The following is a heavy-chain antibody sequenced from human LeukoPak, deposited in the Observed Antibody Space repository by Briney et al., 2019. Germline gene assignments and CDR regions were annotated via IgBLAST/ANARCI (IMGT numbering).Heavy chain of an antibody. J-gene: IGHJ5*02. CDR1: GGSISSSGYY. Sequence: SETLSLTCTVSGGSISSSGYYWGWIRQPPGKGLEWIASSYYSGSTYYNPSLKSRVTISVDTSKNQLSLKLSSLTAADTAVYYCARHEYSGSYYGLSWFDPWGREPWSPSPQ. CDR2: SYYSGST. V-gene: IGHV4-39*01. CDR3: ARHEYSGSYYGLSWFDP. D-gene: IGHD1-26*01.